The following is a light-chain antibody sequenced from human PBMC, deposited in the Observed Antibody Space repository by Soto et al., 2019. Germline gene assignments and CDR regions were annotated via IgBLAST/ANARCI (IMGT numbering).Light chain of an antibody. CDR2: GAS. CDR3: QQYNNWPRT. V-gene: IGKV3-15*01. Sequence: EIVMTQSPATLSVSPGERATLSCRASQSVSSNLAWYQQKPGQAPRLLIYGASTRATGIPDRFSGSGSGTEFTLTISSLQSEDFAVSYCQQYNNWPRTFGQGTKLEIK. J-gene: IGKJ2*01. CDR1: QSVSSN.